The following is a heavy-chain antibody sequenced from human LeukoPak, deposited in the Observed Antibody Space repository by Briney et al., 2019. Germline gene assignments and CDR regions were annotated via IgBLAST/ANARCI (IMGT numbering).Heavy chain of an antibody. CDR2: INWNGGST. CDR1: GFTFDDYG. CDR3: ARDLGIAVAGNFDY. D-gene: IGHD6-19*01. Sequence: GGSLRLSCAASGFTFDDYGMSWVRHPPGKGLEWVSGINWNGGSTGYADSVKGRFTISRDNAKNSLYLQMNSLRAEDTALYYCARDLGIAVAGNFDYWGQGTLVTVSS. V-gene: IGHV3-20*04. J-gene: IGHJ4*02.